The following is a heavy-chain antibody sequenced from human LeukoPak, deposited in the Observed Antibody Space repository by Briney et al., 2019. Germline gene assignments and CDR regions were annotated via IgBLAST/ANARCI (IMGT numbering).Heavy chain of an antibody. Sequence: SETLSLTCAVSGASISSYYWSWIRQPPGKGLEWIGYISYSGSTNYNPSLKSRVTISVDTSKNQFSLKLSSVTAADTAVYYCAFSFDFWSSYYFDWGQGTLVTVSS. CDR2: ISYSGST. V-gene: IGHV4-59*01. CDR3: AFSFDFWSSYYFD. CDR1: GASISSYY. D-gene: IGHD3-3*01. J-gene: IGHJ4*02.